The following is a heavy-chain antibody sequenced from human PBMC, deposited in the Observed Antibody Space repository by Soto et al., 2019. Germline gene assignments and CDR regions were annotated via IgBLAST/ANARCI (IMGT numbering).Heavy chain of an antibody. CDR3: VREDDGGDRDYYGLDV. CDR1: GGSISSDHYH. V-gene: IGHV4-30-4*01. Sequence: QVQLQESGPGLVRPSQTLSLTCTVSGGSISSDHYHWTWIRQTPGKGLEWIGYMHYSGSVYYNPSLPSRVSMSVDTSKNLFSMKLSSVTAADTAVYFCVREDDGGDRDYYGLDVWGQGTTVTVSS. J-gene: IGHJ6*02. D-gene: IGHD4-17*01. CDR2: MHYSGSV.